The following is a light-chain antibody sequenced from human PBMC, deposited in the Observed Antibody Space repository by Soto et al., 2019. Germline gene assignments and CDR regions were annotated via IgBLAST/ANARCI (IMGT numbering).Light chain of an antibody. V-gene: IGKV3-15*01. CDR3: QQYNNWPRT. CDR1: QSVTTN. CDR2: GAS. Sequence: EIMMTQSPATVSVSPGGRATLSCRATQSVTTNLAWYQQKPGQAPRLLIYGASTRATDIPARFSGSGSGTEFTLTISSLQSGDFAVYYCQQYNNWPRTFGQGTKVE. J-gene: IGKJ1*01.